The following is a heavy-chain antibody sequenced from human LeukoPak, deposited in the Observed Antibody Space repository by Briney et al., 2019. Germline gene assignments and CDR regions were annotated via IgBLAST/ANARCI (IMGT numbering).Heavy chain of an antibody. V-gene: IGHV4-4*07. CDR1: GGSISSYY. CDR3: AREEFIVVVPAAMPRWFDP. CDR2: IYTSGST. D-gene: IGHD2-2*01. Sequence: PSETLSLTCTVSGGSISSYYWSWIRQPAGKGLEWIGRIYTSGSTNYNPSLKSRVTISVGKSKNQFSLKLSSVTAADTAVYYCAREEFIVVVPAAMPRWFDPWGQGTLVTVSS. J-gene: IGHJ5*02.